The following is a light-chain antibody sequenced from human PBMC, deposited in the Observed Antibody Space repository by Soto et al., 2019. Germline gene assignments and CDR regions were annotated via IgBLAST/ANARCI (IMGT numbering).Light chain of an antibody. CDR1: QSVSSSY. V-gene: IGKV3-20*01. Sequence: EIVLTQSPGTLSLSPGERVTLSCRASQSVSSSYLAWYQQKPGQAPRLLIYGASSRATGIPDRFSGSGSGTDFTLTISRLDPEDFAVYFCQQYGNSPYTFGQGTKV. J-gene: IGKJ2*01. CDR3: QQYGNSPYT. CDR2: GAS.